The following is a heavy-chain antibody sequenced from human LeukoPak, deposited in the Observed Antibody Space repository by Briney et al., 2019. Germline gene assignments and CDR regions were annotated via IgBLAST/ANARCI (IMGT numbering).Heavy chain of an antibody. J-gene: IGHJ4*02. CDR3: ARDSTWLLDY. CDR1: GFTFSSHW. Sequence: GGSLRLSCTASGFTFSSHWMTWVRQPPGKGLEWVANIKEDGSVKYYVDSVKGRFTISRDNTKNALYLQMNSLRADDTAVYFCARDSTWLLDYWGQGTLIAVSS. CDR2: IKEDGSVK. D-gene: IGHD6-19*01. V-gene: IGHV3-7*03.